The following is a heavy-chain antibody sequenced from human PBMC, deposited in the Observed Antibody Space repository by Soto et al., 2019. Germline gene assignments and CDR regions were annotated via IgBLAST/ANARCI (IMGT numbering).Heavy chain of an antibody. CDR1: GFTFSSYS. D-gene: IGHD3-22*01. CDR3: ASFDYDSSGYTVDY. J-gene: IGHJ4*02. Sequence: GGSLRLSCAASGFTFSSYSMNWVRQAPGKGLEWVSYISSSSSTIYYADSVKGRFTISRDNAKNSLYLQMNSLRDEDTAVYYCASFDYDSSGYTVDYWGQGTLVTVSS. V-gene: IGHV3-48*02. CDR2: ISSSSSTI.